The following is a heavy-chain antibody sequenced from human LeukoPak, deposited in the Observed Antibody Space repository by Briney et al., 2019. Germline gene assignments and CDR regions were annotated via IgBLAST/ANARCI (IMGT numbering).Heavy chain of an antibody. CDR2: ISSSSSYI. V-gene: IGHV3-21*04. CDR3: AKDLADNYS. Sequence: GGSLRLSCAASGFTYSSYTMNWVRQTPGKGLEWVSSISSSSSYIYYADSAKGRFTISRDNAKNSLYLQMNSLRAEDTAVYYCAKDLADNYSWGQGTLVTVSS. D-gene: IGHD5-24*01. J-gene: IGHJ4*02. CDR1: GFTYSSYT.